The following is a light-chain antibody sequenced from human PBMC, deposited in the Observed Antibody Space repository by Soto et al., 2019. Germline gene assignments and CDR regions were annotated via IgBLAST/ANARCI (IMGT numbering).Light chain of an antibody. CDR1: QGISHY. J-gene: IGKJ3*01. CDR2: AAS. Sequence: DIQMTQSPSSLSASVGDRVTITCRATQGISHYLAWYQQRPGGVPKLLIHAASTLHSGVSSRFSGSGSGTDFSLTIGSLPPEDCGTYDCQKYDNGPFTFGPGTKVDLK. CDR3: QKYDNGPFT. V-gene: IGKV1-27*01.